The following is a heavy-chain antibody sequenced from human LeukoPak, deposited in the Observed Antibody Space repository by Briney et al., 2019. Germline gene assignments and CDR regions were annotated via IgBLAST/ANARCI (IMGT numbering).Heavy chain of an antibody. CDR2: INHSGST. CDR1: GGSFSGYY. J-gene: IGHJ4*02. V-gene: IGHV4-34*01. Sequence: SETLSLTCAVYGGSFSGYYWSWIRQPPGKGLEWIGEINHSGSTNYNPSLKSRVTMSVDTSKNQFSLKLSSVTAVDTAVYYCARGEHDYGDYFDYWGQGTLVTVSS. D-gene: IGHD4-17*01. CDR3: ARGEHDYGDYFDY.